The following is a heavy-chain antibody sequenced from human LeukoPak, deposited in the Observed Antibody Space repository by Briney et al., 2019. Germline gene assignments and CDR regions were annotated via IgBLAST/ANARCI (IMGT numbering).Heavy chain of an antibody. Sequence: PGGSLRLSCAASGFTFSSYGMSWVRQAPGKGLEWVSAISGSGGSTYYADSVKGRFTISRDNSKNTLYLQMNSLRAEDTAVYYCAKVSSSWDYYYYYYMDVWGKGTTVTVSS. CDR2: ISGSGGST. CDR1: GFTFSSYG. J-gene: IGHJ6*03. V-gene: IGHV3-23*01. CDR3: AKVSSSWDYYYYYYMDV. D-gene: IGHD6-13*01.